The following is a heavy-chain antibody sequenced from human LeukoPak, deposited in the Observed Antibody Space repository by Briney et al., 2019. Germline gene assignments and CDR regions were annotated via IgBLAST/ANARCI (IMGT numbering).Heavy chain of an antibody. CDR2: IYYSGST. V-gene: IGHV4-39*07. D-gene: IGHD2-15*01. Sequence: PSETLSLTCTVSGGSISSSSYYWGWIRQPPGKGLEWIGSIYYSGSTYYNPSLKSRVTISVDTSKNQFSLKLSSVTAADTAVYYCARVLRRILGMDLDYWGQGTLVTVSS. CDR3: ARVLRRILGMDLDY. J-gene: IGHJ4*02. CDR1: GGSISSSSYY.